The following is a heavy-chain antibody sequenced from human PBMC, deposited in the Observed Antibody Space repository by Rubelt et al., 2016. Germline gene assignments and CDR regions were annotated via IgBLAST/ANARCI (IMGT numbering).Heavy chain of an antibody. J-gene: IGHJ4*02. D-gene: IGHD3-22*01. CDR3: ARDGGGDSSGYPSFDY. V-gene: IGHV4-34*01. CDR2: INHSGST. Sequence: QVQLQQWGAGLLKPSETLSLTCAVYGGSFSGYYWSWIRQPPGKGLEWIGEINHSGSTNYNPSLKSLGTISVDTSKNQFSLKLSSVTAADTAVYYCARDGGGDSSGYPSFDYWGQGTLVTVSS. CDR1: GGSFSGYY.